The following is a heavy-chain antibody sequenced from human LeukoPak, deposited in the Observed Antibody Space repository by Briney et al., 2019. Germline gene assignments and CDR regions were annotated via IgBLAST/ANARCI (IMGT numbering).Heavy chain of an antibody. CDR2: IIPIFGTA. D-gene: IGHD6-13*01. J-gene: IGHJ5*02. CDR1: GGTFSSYA. Sequence: ASVKVSCKASGGTFSSYAVSWVRQAPGQGLEWMGGIIPIFGTANYAQKFQGRVTITADVSTSTAYMELSSLRSEDTAVYYCARDIWSIAAAGRGGFDPWGQGTLVTVSS. CDR3: ARDIWSIAAAGRGGFDP. V-gene: IGHV1-69*13.